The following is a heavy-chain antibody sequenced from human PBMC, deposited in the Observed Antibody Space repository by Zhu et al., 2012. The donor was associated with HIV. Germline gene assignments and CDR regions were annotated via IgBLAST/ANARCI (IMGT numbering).Heavy chain of an antibody. CDR2: IYYTGST. CDR1: GGSTSGHY. Sequence: QVQLQESGPGLVKPSETLSLTCTVSGGSTSGHYWSWIRQPPGKGLEWIGYIYYTGSTNYNPSLKSRVTMSVDTSKNQFSLKLNSVTAADTAVYYCARYYCTTTCYYFDYVGQGXPGPPSP. D-gene: IGHD2-8*01. CDR3: ARYYCTTTCYYFDY. V-gene: IGHV4-59*11. J-gene: IGHJ4*02.